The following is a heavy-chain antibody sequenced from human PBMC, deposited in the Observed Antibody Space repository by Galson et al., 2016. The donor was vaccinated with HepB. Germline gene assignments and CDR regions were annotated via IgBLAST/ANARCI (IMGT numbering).Heavy chain of an antibody. CDR1: GFTFSSYA. Sequence: SLRLSCAASGFTFSSYAMSWVRQAPGKGLEWVSAISGSGGSTYSAESVKGRFTISRDNSENTLYLQMNSLRAEDTAVYYCAKDRAHYDIITYSKFDSWGQGTLVTVSS. V-gene: IGHV3-23*01. D-gene: IGHD3-22*01. J-gene: IGHJ4*02. CDR3: AKDRAHYDIITYSKFDS. CDR2: ISGSGGST.